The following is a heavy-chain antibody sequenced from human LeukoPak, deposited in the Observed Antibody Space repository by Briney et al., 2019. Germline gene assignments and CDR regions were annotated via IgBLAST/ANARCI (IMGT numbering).Heavy chain of an antibody. D-gene: IGHD6-19*01. CDR2: IHNSGST. J-gene: IGHJ5*02. Sequence: SETLSPTCTVSGGSISSYYWSWIRQPAGEGLEWIGDIHNSGSTYYNPSLKSRVTILVDTSKNQFSLNLTSVTAADTAVYYCARDRYSSGDKWFDPWGQGTQVIVSS. CDR3: ARDRYSSGDKWFDP. CDR1: GGSISSYY. V-gene: IGHV4-59*06.